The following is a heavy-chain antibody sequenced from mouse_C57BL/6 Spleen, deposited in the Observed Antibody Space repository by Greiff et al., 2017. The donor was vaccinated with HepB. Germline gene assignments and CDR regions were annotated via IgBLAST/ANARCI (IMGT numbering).Heavy chain of an antibody. D-gene: IGHD2-4*01. V-gene: IGHV6-6*01. CDR2: IRNKANNHAT. CDR3: TRPVIYYDYDGVAY. J-gene: IGHJ3*01. CDR1: GFTFSDAW. Sequence: ADGSMKLSCAASGFTFSDAWMDWVRQSPEKGLEWVAEIRNKANNHATYYAESVKGRFTISRDDSKSSVYLQMNSLRAEDTGIYYCTRPVIYYDYDGVAYWGQGTLVTVSA.